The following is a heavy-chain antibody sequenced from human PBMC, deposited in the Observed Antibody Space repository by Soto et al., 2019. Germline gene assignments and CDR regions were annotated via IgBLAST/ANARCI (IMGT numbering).Heavy chain of an antibody. CDR1: GGTFSIYA. J-gene: IGHJ6*02. D-gene: IGHD3-16*01. CDR2: FIPLYETA. Sequence: QVQLVQSGAEVKKPGSSVKVSCKASGGTFSIYAISWVRQAPGQGLEWMGGFIPLYETANYAQKFQGRVTLTADKSTSTAYMELSSLRSVDTAVYYCAIPSKWNYVYYFYRMDVWGQGTTVTVSS. V-gene: IGHV1-69*06. CDR3: AIPSKWNYVYYFYRMDV.